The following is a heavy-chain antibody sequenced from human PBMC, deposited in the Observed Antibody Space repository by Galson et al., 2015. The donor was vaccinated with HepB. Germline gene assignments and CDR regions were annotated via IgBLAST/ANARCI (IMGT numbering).Heavy chain of an antibody. CDR2: ISAFNGNT. CDR1: GYTFTNYD. Sequence: SVKVSCKASGYTFTNYDITWVRQAPGQGLEWMGWISAFNGNTNYAQIVQGRVTMTRDTSTNTAYMELRSLRSDDTAVYYCARASTNNWFDPWGQGTLVTVSS. CDR3: ARASTNNWFDP. V-gene: IGHV1-18*04. J-gene: IGHJ5*02. D-gene: IGHD4-11*01.